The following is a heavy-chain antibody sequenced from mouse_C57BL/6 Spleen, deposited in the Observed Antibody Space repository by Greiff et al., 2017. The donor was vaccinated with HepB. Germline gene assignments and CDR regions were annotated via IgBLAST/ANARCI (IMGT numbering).Heavy chain of an antibody. CDR2: ISSGGDYI. CDR3: TRDSYYDDDGAY. Sequence: EVKVVESGEGLVKPGGSLKLSCAASGFTFSSYAMSWVRQTPEKRLEWVAYISSGGDYIYYADTVKGRFTISRDNARNTLYLQMSSLKSEDTAMYYCTRDSYYDDDGAYWGQGTLVTVSA. J-gene: IGHJ3*01. V-gene: IGHV5-9-1*02. CDR1: GFTFSSYA. D-gene: IGHD2-4*01.